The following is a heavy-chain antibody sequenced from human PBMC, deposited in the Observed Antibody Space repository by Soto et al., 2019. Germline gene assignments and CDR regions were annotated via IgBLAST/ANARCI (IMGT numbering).Heavy chain of an antibody. CDR1: GYRFSDYY. CDR3: PRESGGATATLDYYYFYMDV. Sequence: QVQLVQSGAEVKKPGASVTVSCKASGYRFSDYYLHWVRQAPGQGPEWMGWMNPNSGDTKYAQKFKGRVTMTRDTSVRTAFMELNWLKSDATAVYYCPRESGGATATLDYYYFYMDVWGIGTTVTVSS. CDR2: MNPNSGDT. D-gene: IGHD5-12*01. V-gene: IGHV1-2*02. J-gene: IGHJ6*03.